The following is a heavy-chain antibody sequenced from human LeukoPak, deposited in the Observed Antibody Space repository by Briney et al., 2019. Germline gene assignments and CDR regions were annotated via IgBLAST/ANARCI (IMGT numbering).Heavy chain of an antibody. Sequence: GGSLRLSCTTSGFTFGDYGMNWFRQAPGKGLEWVGFIRSEAYGGTTEYAASVKGRFTISRDDSKSIAYLQMNSLKTEDTAVYYCTRDAIGDSSGYYYDAYYFDYWGQGTLVTVSS. CDR3: TRDAIGDSSGYYYDAYYFDY. CDR1: GFTFGDYG. CDR2: IRSEAYGGTT. V-gene: IGHV3-49*03. D-gene: IGHD3-22*01. J-gene: IGHJ4*02.